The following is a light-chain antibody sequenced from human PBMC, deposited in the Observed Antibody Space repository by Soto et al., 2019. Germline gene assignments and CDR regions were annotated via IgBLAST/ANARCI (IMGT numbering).Light chain of an antibody. J-gene: IGKJ4*01. CDR3: QQYDSYST. CDR1: QSISSW. Sequence: DIQMTQFPSTQSASVGDRVIITCRASQSISSWLAWYQQKPGKAPNLLIYKASSLASRVPSRFSGSGFGTEFTLTISSLQPDDIATYYCQQYDSYSTFGGGTKVEIK. V-gene: IGKV1-5*03. CDR2: KAS.